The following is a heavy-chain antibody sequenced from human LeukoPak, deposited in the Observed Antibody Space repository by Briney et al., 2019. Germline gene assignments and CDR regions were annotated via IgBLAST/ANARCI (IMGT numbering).Heavy chain of an antibody. V-gene: IGHV4-39*01. J-gene: IGHJ4*02. CDR2: VHSSGST. CDR1: GDTVRSSSYY. Sequence: SETLSLTCTVSGDTVRSSSYYWGWIRQPPGKGLEWIGSVHSSGSTYYNLSLKGRVTISVDTSKNQFSLKLSSVTAADTALYYCARKRSDGYNPFDSWGQGTLVTVSS. D-gene: IGHD5-24*01. CDR3: ARKRSDGYNPFDS.